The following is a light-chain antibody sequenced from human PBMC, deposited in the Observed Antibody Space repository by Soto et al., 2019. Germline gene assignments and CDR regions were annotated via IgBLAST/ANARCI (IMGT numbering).Light chain of an antibody. J-gene: IGLJ3*02. CDR2: SNN. CDR1: SSNIGSNT. CDR3: AAWDDSLNGPL. Sequence: QSVLTQPPSASGTPGQRVTISCSGSSSNIGSNTVNWYQQLPGTAPTLLIYSNNQRPSGVPDRFSGSKSGTSASLAVNGLQSEDEDDYYCAAWDDSLNGPLFGGGTQLTVL. V-gene: IGLV1-44*01.